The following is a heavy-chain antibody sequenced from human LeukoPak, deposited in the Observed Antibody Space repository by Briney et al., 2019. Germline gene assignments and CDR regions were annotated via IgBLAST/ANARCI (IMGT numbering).Heavy chain of an antibody. J-gene: IGHJ4*02. CDR2: IYWNDDK. D-gene: IGHD6-19*01. V-gene: IGHV2-5*01. Sequence: SGPTLVKPTQTLTLTCTFSGFSLSTSGVGVGWIRQPPGKALEWLALIYWNDDKRYSPSLKSRLTITKDTSKNQVVLTMTNMDPVDTATYYCAHGLSQWPPFAGNSAPFDYWGQGTLVTVSS. CDR1: GFSLSTSGVG. CDR3: AHGLSQWPPFAGNSAPFDY.